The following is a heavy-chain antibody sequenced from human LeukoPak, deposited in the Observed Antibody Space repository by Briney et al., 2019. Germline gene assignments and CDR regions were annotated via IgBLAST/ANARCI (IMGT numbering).Heavy chain of an antibody. Sequence: GGSLRLSCAASGFTFSSYGMHWVRQAPGKGLEWVAVIWYDGSNKYYADSVKGRFTISRDNSKSTLYLQMNSLRAEDTAVYYCARDINVGYSYGYLWGQGTLVTVSS. CDR1: GFTFSSYG. CDR3: ARDINVGYSYGYL. D-gene: IGHD5-18*01. J-gene: IGHJ4*02. V-gene: IGHV3-33*01. CDR2: IWYDGSNK.